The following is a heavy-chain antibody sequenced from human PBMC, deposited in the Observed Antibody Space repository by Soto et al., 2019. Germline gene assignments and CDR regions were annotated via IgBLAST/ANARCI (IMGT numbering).Heavy chain of an antibody. D-gene: IGHD3-22*01. Sequence: LNISCRTSGYRFTSYWIAWVRQMPGKGLEWMGIIFPSDSDTRYSPSFQGQVTISADRSTSTVFLQWASLKASDTAVYFCARKDKSGYFNWFDPWGQGTLVTVSS. V-gene: IGHV5-51*01. J-gene: IGHJ5*02. CDR2: IFPSDSDT. CDR1: GYRFTSYW. CDR3: ARKDKSGYFNWFDP.